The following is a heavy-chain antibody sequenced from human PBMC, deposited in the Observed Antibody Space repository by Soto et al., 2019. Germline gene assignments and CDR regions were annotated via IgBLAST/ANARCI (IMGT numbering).Heavy chain of an antibody. J-gene: IGHJ4*02. CDR2: IWYDGSNK. Sequence: PGGSLRLSCAASGFTFSNYGMHWVRQAPGKGLEWVAVIWYDGSNKYYTDSVKGRFTISRDNSKNTLYLQMNSLRAEDTALYYCARVKYTWNDVGFDYWGQGTLVTVSS. CDR1: GFTFSNYG. V-gene: IGHV3-33*01. D-gene: IGHD1-20*01. CDR3: ARVKYTWNDVGFDY.